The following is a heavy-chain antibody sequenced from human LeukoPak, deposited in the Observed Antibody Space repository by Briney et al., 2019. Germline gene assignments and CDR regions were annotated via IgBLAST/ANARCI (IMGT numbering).Heavy chain of an antibody. Sequence: SETLSLTCTVSGGSISIYYWSWIRQPPGKGLEWIGYIYYSGSTNYNPSLKSRVTISVDTSKNQFSLKLSSVTAAGTAVYYCARGYSSSWYIPFYYYYGMDVWGQGTTVTVSS. CDR1: GGSISIYY. CDR3: ARGYSSSWYIPFYYYYGMDV. V-gene: IGHV4-59*01. CDR2: IYYSGST. J-gene: IGHJ6*02. D-gene: IGHD6-13*01.